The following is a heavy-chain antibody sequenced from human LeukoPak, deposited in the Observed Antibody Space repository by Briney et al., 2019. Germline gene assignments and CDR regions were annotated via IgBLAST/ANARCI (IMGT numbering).Heavy chain of an antibody. CDR3: NTARYSSSSQYYFDY. CDR1: GFTFSNAW. D-gene: IGHD6-6*01. Sequence: PGGSLRLSCAASGFTFSNAWMSWVRQAPGKGLEWVGRIKSKTDGGTTDYAAPVKGRFTISRDDSKNTLYLQMNSLKTEDTAVYYCNTARYSSSSQYYFDYWGQGTLVTVSS. CDR2: IKSKTDGGTT. V-gene: IGHV3-15*01. J-gene: IGHJ4*02.